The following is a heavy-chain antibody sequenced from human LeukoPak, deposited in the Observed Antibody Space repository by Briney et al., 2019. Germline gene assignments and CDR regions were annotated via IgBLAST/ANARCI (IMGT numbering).Heavy chain of an antibody. Sequence: ASVKVSCKASGYTFTGYYVHWVRQAPGQGLEWMGWINPNSGGTNYAQKFQGRVTMTRDTSISTAYMELSRLRSDDTAVYYCARRRASIAARRGSRWWFDPWGQGTLVTVSS. J-gene: IGHJ5*02. D-gene: IGHD6-6*01. CDR3: ARRRASIAARRGSRWWFDP. CDR1: GYTFTGYY. V-gene: IGHV1-2*02. CDR2: INPNSGGT.